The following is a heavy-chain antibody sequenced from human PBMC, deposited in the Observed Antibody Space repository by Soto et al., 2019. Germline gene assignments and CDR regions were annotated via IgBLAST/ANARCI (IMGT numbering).Heavy chain of an antibody. CDR3: ASSRRMLWVPLYFQH. D-gene: IGHD2-8*01. CDR2: ISGSGGST. V-gene: IGHV3-23*01. Sequence: EVQLLESGGGLVQPGGSLRLSCAASGFTFSSYAMSWVRQAPGKGLEWVSAISGSGGSTYYADSVKGRFTISRDNSKNTLYLQINSLRAEDTAVYYCASSRRMLWVPLYFQHWGQGTLVTVSS. J-gene: IGHJ1*01. CDR1: GFTFSSYA.